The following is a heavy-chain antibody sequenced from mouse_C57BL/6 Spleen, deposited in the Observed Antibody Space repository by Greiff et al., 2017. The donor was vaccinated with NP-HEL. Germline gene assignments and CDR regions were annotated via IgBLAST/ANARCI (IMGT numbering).Heavy chain of an antibody. CDR2: IRLKSDNYAT. D-gene: IGHD2-4*01. Sequence: EVMLVESGGGLVQPGGSMKLSCVASGFTFSNYWMNWVRQSPEKGLELVAQIRLKSDNYATHYAESVKGRFTISRDDSKSSVYLQMNNLRAEGTGIYYCTGGYDYDVWFAYWGQGTLVTVSA. CDR1: GFTFSNYW. J-gene: IGHJ3*01. V-gene: IGHV6-3*01. CDR3: TGGYDYDVWFAY.